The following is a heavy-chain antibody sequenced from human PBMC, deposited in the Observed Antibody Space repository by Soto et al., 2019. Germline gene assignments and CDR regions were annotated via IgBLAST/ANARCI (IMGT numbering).Heavy chain of an antibody. J-gene: IGHJ3*02. CDR2: IGTAGDT. CDR1: GFTFSSYD. Sequence: EVQLVESGGGLVQPGGSLRLSCAASGFTFSSYDMHWVRQATGKGLEWVSAIGTAGDTYYPGSVKGRFTISRENGKNSLYRQMNSLRAEDTAVYYCARDLGGSSRPGAFDIWGQGTMVTVSS. D-gene: IGHD1-26*01. CDR3: ARDLGGSSRPGAFDI. V-gene: IGHV3-13*01.